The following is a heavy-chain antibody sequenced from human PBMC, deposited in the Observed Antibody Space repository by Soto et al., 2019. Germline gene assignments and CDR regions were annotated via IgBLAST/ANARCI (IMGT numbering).Heavy chain of an antibody. D-gene: IGHD3-22*01. CDR2: IYYSGST. CDR3: ARRYYYDGSGYLY. V-gene: IGHV4-39*01. Sequence: SETLSLTCTVSGGSISSSSYYWGWIRQPPGKGLEWIGSIYYSGSTYYNPPLKSRVSISVDTSKNQLSLKLSSVTAADTAVYYCARRYYYDGSGYLYWGQGTLVTVSS. J-gene: IGHJ4*02. CDR1: GGSISSSSYY.